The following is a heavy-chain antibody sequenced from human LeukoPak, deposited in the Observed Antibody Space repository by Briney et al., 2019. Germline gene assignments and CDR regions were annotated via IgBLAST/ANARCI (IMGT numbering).Heavy chain of an antibody. Sequence: SETLSFTCDISGTAISSYFWNWIRQSPTKGLEWIGYFYHNGGTSYNPSLRSRVTISVDSSQKRLSLQVTSMTAADTAIYYCAGGRMGRYYDHWGQGTLVAVST. CDR3: AGGRMGRYYDH. CDR1: GTAISSYF. D-gene: IGHD1-26*01. CDR2: FYHNGGT. V-gene: IGHV4-59*08. J-gene: IGHJ4*02.